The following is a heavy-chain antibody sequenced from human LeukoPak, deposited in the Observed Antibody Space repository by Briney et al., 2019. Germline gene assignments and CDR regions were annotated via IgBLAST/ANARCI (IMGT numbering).Heavy chain of an antibody. J-gene: IGHJ4*02. V-gene: IGHV3-11*04. D-gene: IGHD2-15*01. CDR3: ARAGRYCSGGSCFLLGY. Sequence: PGGSLRLSCAASGFTFSDHYMSWLRQAPGKGLEWVSYISSSGSTIYYADSVKGRFTISRDNAKNSLYLQMNSLRAEDTAVYYCARAGRYCSGGSCFLLGYWGQGTLVTVSS. CDR1: GFTFSDHY. CDR2: ISSSGSTI.